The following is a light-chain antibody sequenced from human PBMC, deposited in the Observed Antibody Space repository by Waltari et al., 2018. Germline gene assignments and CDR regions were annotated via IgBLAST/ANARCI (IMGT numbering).Light chain of an antibody. CDR1: QNVSDH. Sequence: EILMTQSPVALSVSVGQRATLSCRASQNVSDHLAWYQLRPGQPPALLIYGVSTRAPGVPDRFSGGGSATEFTLTINDLQSSDSAVYYCQQYMNWPPGYSFGQGTKVEIK. CDR2: GVS. V-gene: IGKV3-15*01. CDR3: QQYMNWPPGYS. J-gene: IGKJ2*03.